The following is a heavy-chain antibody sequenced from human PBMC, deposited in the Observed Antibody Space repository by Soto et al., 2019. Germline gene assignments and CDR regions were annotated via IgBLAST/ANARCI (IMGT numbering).Heavy chain of an antibody. V-gene: IGHV1-18*01. CDR3: ARPAYCGGDCYPEKYYYYGMDV. Sequence: QVQLVQSGAEVKKPGASVKVSCKASGYTFTSYGISWVRQAPGQGLEWMGWISAYNGNTNYAQKLQGRVTMTTDTSTSPAYMELRSLRSDDTAVYYCARPAYCGGDCYPEKYYYYGMDVWGQGTTVTVSS. CDR1: GYTFTSYG. D-gene: IGHD2-21*02. CDR2: ISAYNGNT. J-gene: IGHJ6*02.